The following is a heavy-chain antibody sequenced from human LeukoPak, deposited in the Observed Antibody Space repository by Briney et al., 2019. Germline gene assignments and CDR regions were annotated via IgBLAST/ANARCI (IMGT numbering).Heavy chain of an antibody. J-gene: IGHJ5*02. D-gene: IGHD6-19*01. Sequence: KTSETLSLTCAVYGGSFSGYYWSWIRQPPGKGLEWIGEINHSGSTNYNPSLKSRVTISVDTSKNQFSLKLSSVTAADTAVYYCARGSADWFDPWGQETLVTVSS. CDR2: INHSGST. CDR3: ARGSADWFDP. CDR1: GGSFSGYY. V-gene: IGHV4-34*01.